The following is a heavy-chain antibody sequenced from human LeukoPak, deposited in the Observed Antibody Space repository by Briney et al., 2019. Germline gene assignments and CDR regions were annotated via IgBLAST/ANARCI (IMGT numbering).Heavy chain of an antibody. CDR3: ASDLGYDFWSGYSDY. D-gene: IGHD3-3*01. Sequence: GRSLRLSCAASGYTFSSYWMDWVLQAPGKGLVWVSRINSDGSSTSYADSVKGRFTISRDNAKNTLYLQINSLRAEDTAVYYCASDLGYDFWSGYSDYWGQGTLVTVSS. V-gene: IGHV3-74*01. CDR1: GYTFSSYW. J-gene: IGHJ4*02. CDR2: INSDGSST.